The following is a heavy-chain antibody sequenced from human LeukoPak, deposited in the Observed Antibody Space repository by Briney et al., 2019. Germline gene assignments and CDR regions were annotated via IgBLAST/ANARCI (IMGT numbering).Heavy chain of an antibody. V-gene: IGHV3-23*01. D-gene: IGHD1/OR15-1a*01. CDR3: ARDSNWNNGGFDY. CDR1: GFTFSSYS. Sequence: GGSLRLSCAASGFTFSSYSMNGVRQAPGKGLEWVSTSSGNGGSTYYGDSVKGRFTISRDNVKNTLHLQMSSLRAEDTAVYYCARDSNWNNGGFDYWGQGTLVTVSA. CDR2: SSGNGGST. J-gene: IGHJ4*02.